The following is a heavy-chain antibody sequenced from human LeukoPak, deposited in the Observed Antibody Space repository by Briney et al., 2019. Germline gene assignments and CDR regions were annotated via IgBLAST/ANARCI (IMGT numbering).Heavy chain of an antibody. Sequence: GGSLRLSCVASGFVCSNYGMVWVRQAPGKGLEGVANIKEDGGETYYVDSVKGRFTIPRDNAKTSLDLQMNSLRVDDTAVYYCVRGSSTWSPLGDYWGQGTLVTVST. J-gene: IGHJ4*02. CDR2: IKEDGGET. D-gene: IGHD6-13*01. CDR1: GFVCSNYG. CDR3: VRGSSTWSPLGDY. V-gene: IGHV3-7*04.